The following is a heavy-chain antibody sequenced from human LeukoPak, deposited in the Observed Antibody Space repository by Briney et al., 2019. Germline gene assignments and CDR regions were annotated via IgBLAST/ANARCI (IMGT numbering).Heavy chain of an antibody. J-gene: IGHJ4*02. CDR1: GGSISSSSYY. D-gene: IGHD3-9*01. CDR2: IYYSGST. Sequence: PSETLSLTCTASGGSISSSSYYWGWIRQPPGKGLEWIGSIYYSGSTYYNPSLKSRVTMSVDTSKNHFSVKLSSVTAADTAVYYCARESEFDATGYLYWGQGILVTVPS. CDR3: ARESEFDATGYLY. V-gene: IGHV4-39*02.